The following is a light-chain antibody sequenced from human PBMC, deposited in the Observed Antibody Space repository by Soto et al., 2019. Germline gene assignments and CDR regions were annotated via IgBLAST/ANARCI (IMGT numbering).Light chain of an antibody. V-gene: IGKV3-20*01. Sequence: EIVLTQSPGTLSLSPGDRATLSCRASQIVSSRFLAWYQQKPGQTPRLLFYGGSSRATGIPDRFSGSGSGTDFTLTISRLGPEDFAVYHCQHYGSSPPITFGQGTRLEI. CDR1: QIVSSRF. CDR3: QHYGSSPPIT. CDR2: GGS. J-gene: IGKJ5*01.